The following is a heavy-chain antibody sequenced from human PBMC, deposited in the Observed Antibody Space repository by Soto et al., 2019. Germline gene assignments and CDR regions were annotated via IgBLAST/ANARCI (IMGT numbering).Heavy chain of an antibody. J-gene: IGHJ6*02. V-gene: IGHV3-30-3*01. CDR2: ISYDGSNK. CDR3: ARERVLSEVPAVRPFYYFYGMDV. D-gene: IGHD2-2*01. Sequence: PGGSLRLSCAASGFTFSSYAMHWVRQAPGKGLEWVAVISYDGSNKYYADSVKGRFTISRDNSKNTLYLQMNSLRAEDTAVYYCARERVLSEVPAVRPFYYFYGMDVWGQGTTVTVPS. CDR1: GFTFSSYA.